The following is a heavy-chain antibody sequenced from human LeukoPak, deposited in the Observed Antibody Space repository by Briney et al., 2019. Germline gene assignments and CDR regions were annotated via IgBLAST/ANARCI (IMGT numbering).Heavy chain of an antibody. CDR2: MNPNSGNT. CDR3: ARVGHSYDSSGYFDAFDI. CDR1: GYTFTSYD. D-gene: IGHD3-22*01. J-gene: IGHJ3*02. V-gene: IGHV1-8*03. Sequence: AAVKVSCKASGYTFTSYDINWVRQATGQGLEWMGWMNPNSGNTGYAQKFQGRVTITRNTSISTAYMELSSLRSEDTAVYYCARVGHSYDSSGYFDAFDIWGQGTMVTVSS.